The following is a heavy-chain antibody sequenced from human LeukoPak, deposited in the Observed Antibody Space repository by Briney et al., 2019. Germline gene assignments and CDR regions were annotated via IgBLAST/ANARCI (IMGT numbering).Heavy chain of an antibody. CDR2: IIPIFGTA. D-gene: IGHD2-21*02. CDR1: GGTFSSYA. Sequence: ASVKVSCKASGGTFSSYAISWVRQAPGQGLEWMGGIIPIFGTANYAQKFQGRVTITADESTSTAYMELSSLRSEDTAVYYCAKDGCGGDCYSFDYWGQGTLVTVSS. CDR3: AKDGCGGDCYSFDY. V-gene: IGHV1-69*13. J-gene: IGHJ4*02.